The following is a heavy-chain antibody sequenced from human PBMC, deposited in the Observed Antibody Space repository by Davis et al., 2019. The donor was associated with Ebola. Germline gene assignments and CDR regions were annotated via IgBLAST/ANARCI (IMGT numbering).Heavy chain of an antibody. CDR3: ARVNAMTGYSRFDS. V-gene: IGHV3-20*01. CDR1: GFTFDDYA. D-gene: IGHD3-9*01. J-gene: IGHJ5*01. CDR2: LHCHGGST. Sequence: ESLKISCTASGFTFDDYAMPWVRQAPASGLEWVSGLHCHGGSTGYADSVKGRFTISRDNAKNSLYLRMNSLRAEDTAFYHCARVNAMTGYSRFDSWGQGTLVTVSS.